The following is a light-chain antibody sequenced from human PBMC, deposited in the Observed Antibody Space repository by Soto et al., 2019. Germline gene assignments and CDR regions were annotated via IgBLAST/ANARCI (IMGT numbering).Light chain of an antibody. CDR3: SSFTTSTTYV. J-gene: IGLJ1*01. CDR2: DVT. CDR1: SSDVGAYNY. Sequence: QSALTQPASVSGSPGQSITISCTGTSSDVGAYNYVSWYQQNPGKAPKLMIYDVTNRPSGVSNRFSGSKSGNTASPTISGLQAEDEADYYCSSFTTSTTYVFGTGTKLTVL. V-gene: IGLV2-14*01.